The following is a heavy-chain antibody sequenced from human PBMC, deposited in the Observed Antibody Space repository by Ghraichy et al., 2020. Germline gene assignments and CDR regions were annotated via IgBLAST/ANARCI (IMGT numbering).Heavy chain of an antibody. Sequence: GGSLRLSCAASGFTFNTYGMSWVRRPPGRGLEWVSGITGSGAGTYYTVSVMGRFTVSRDSSKNTLYFQMNRLRAEDTALYYCAKDRSQGNSQNCGGFDLWGQGTMVTVSS. V-gene: IGHV3-23*01. CDR3: AKDRSQGNSQNCGGFDL. D-gene: IGHD2-21*01. J-gene: IGHJ3*01. CDR1: GFTFNTYG. CDR2: ITGSGAGT.